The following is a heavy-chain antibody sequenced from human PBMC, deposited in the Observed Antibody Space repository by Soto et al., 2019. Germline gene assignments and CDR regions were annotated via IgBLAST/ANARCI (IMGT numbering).Heavy chain of an antibody. Sequence: GGSLRLSCAASGFSFSSYGMHWVRQAPGKGLEWVTVISYDGSNKYYADSVKGRFIISRDNSKNTLYLQMNSLRAEDTAVYYCAKGRTVTTSLDWFDPWGQGTLVTVSS. CDR3: AKGRTVTTSLDWFDP. J-gene: IGHJ5*02. V-gene: IGHV3-30*18. CDR2: ISYDGSNK. CDR1: GFSFSSYG. D-gene: IGHD4-17*01.